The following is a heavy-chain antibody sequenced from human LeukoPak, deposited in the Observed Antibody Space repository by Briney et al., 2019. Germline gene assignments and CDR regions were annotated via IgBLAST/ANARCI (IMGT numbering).Heavy chain of an antibody. D-gene: IGHD2/OR15-2a*01. CDR1: GFTLDDYA. Sequence: GGSLRLSCAASGFTLDDYAIHWVRQAPGKGLEWVSGISWNSGSIGYADSVKGRFTISRDNAKNSLYLQMNSLRADDTALYYCAKARGAATRTFSFDYWGQGTLVTVSS. CDR2: ISWNSGSI. J-gene: IGHJ4*02. CDR3: AKARGAATRTFSFDY. V-gene: IGHV3-9*01.